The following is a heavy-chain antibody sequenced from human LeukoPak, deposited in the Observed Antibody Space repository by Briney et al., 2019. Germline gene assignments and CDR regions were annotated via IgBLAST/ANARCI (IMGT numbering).Heavy chain of an antibody. Sequence: GGSLRLSCAASGFTFSDYSLNWVRQAPGKGLEWVSCISGDSRYIYYADSVKGRSTISKDNAQNSLYLHMNSLRAEDTAVYYCARGPFSSSWSEFDYWGQGTLVTVSS. V-gene: IGHV3-21*06. D-gene: IGHD6-13*01. J-gene: IGHJ4*02. CDR2: ISGDSRYI. CDR1: GFTFSDYS. CDR3: ARGPFSSSWSEFDY.